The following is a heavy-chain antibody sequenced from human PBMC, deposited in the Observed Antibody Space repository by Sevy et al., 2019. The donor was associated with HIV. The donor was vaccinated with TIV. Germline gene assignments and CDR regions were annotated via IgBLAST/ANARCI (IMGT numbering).Heavy chain of an antibody. V-gene: IGHV3-11*01. Sequence: GGSLRLSCAASGFTFSDYYMNWIRQSPRRGLEWVSYISSTGTTIYYADSVKGRFTISRDNAKNSLYLKMNSLRAEDTAVYYCAREGSLRYFDLWGRGTLVTVSS. D-gene: IGHD3-10*01. CDR3: AREGSLRYFDL. CDR1: GFTFSDYY. J-gene: IGHJ2*01. CDR2: ISSTGTTI.